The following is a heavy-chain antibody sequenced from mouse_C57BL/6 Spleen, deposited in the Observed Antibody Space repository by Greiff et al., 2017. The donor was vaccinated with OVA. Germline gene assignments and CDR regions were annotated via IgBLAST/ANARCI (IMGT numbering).Heavy chain of an antibody. J-gene: IGHJ3*01. CDR3: ARGGYYGSSYVFAY. V-gene: IGHV5-16*01. CDR1: GFTFSDYY. Sequence: EVQRVESEGGLEQPGSSMKLSCTASGFTFSDYYMAWVRQVPEKGLEWVANINYDGSSTYYLDSLKSRFIISRDNAKNILYLQMSSLKSEDTATYYCARGGYYGSSYVFAYWGQGTLVTVSA. D-gene: IGHD1-1*01. CDR2: INYDGSST.